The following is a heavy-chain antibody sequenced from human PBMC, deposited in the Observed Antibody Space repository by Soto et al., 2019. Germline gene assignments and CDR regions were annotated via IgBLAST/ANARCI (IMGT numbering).Heavy chain of an antibody. D-gene: IGHD2-15*01. CDR3: ARVSCSGGSCYFFDP. CDR1: GGSISSYY. V-gene: IGHV4-59*01. CDR2: IYYSGST. Sequence: SETLSRTCTDSGGSISSYYCSWIRQPPGKGLEWIGYIYYSGSTNYNPSLKSRVTISVDTSKNQFSLKLSSVTAADTAVYYCARVSCSGGSCYFFDPWGQGTLVTVSS. J-gene: IGHJ5*02.